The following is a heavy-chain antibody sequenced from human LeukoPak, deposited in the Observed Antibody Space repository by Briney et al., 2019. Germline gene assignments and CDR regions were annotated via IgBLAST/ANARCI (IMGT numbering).Heavy chain of an antibody. CDR3: VRGEAHDS. CDR2: INNDGSST. CDR1: GFTFTSYW. J-gene: IGHJ4*02. Sequence: PGGSVRLSCTASGFTFTSYWMQWVRQAPGKGLVWVSCINNDGSSTNYADSVKGRFTISRDNAKNTVYLQMGSLRTEDTAVYYCVRGEAHDSWGQGTLVTVSS. V-gene: IGHV3-74*01. D-gene: IGHD1-26*01.